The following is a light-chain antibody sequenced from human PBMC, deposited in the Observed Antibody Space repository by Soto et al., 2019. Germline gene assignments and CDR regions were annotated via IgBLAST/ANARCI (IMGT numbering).Light chain of an antibody. Sequence: GARVTITCRASQTIINWLAWYQQKPGKAPKLLIYKASSLESEVPSRVSGSGSETEFTLTINSLQPDDSATYYCQQYHTYWWTFGQGTKVDIK. CDR1: QTIINW. V-gene: IGKV1-5*03. CDR3: QQYHTYWWT. J-gene: IGKJ1*01. CDR2: KAS.